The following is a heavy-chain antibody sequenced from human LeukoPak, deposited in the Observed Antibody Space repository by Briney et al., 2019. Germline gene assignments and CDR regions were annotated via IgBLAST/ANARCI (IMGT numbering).Heavy chain of an antibody. J-gene: IGHJ4*02. Sequence: GASVKVSCKASGYTFTSYGISWVRQAPGQGLEWMGGIIPIFGTANYAQKFQGRVTITADESTSTAYMELSSLRSEDTAVYYCARVGGYDYRLDYWGQGTLVTVSS. CDR2: IIPIFGTA. D-gene: IGHD5-12*01. CDR3: ARVGGYDYRLDY. CDR1: GYTFTSYG. V-gene: IGHV1-69*13.